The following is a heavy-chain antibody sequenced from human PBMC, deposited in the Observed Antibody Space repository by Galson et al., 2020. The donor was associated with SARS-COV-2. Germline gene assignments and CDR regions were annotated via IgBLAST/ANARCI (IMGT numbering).Heavy chain of an antibody. CDR3: ARQGKGDYDFWSGFVHDAFDI. CDR1: GGTISSYY. J-gene: IGHJ3*02. D-gene: IGHD3-3*01. CDR2: IYYSGST. Sequence: SETLSLTCTASGGTISSYYWSWIRQPPGKGLEWIGYIYYSGSTNYNPSLKSRVTISVDTSKNQFSLKLSSVTAADTAVYYCARQGKGDYDFWSGFVHDAFDIWGQGTMVTVSS. V-gene: IGHV4-59*08.